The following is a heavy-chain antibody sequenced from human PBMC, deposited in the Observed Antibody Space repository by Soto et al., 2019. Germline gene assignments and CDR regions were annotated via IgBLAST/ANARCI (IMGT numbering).Heavy chain of an antibody. D-gene: IGHD6-19*01. V-gene: IGHV4-59*01. J-gene: IGHJ4*02. CDR2: IYYSGRT. CDR3: ARVRSSGWKAHYFDY. CDR1: GGSIRDYF. Sequence: SETRCLTCTVSGGSIRDYFWTWIRQPPGKGLEWIGYIYYSGRTNYNPSLKSRVSISVDTSKTQFSLRLSSVTAADTAVYYCARVRSSGWKAHYFDYWGQGTLVTVSS.